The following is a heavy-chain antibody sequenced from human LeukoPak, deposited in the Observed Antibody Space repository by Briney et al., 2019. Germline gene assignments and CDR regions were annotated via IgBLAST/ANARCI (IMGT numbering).Heavy chain of an antibody. Sequence: ASVKVSFKVSGYTLTELSMHWVRQAPGKGLEWMGGFDPEDGETIYAQKFQGRVTMTEDTSTDTAYMELSSLRSEDTAVYYCATDQGITMVRGVIITGVGFDPWGQGTLVTVSS. CDR3: ATDQGITMVRGVIITGVGFDP. CDR1: GYTLTELS. J-gene: IGHJ5*02. V-gene: IGHV1-24*01. D-gene: IGHD3-10*01. CDR2: FDPEDGET.